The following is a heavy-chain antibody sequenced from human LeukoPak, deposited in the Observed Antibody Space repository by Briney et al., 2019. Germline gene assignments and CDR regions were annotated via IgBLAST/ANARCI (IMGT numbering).Heavy chain of an antibody. CDR1: GYTFASDD. V-gene: IGHV1-8*01. J-gene: IGHJ6*04. CDR2: INPNRGYT. CDR3: AKAPNYYGSGSPYQMDV. D-gene: IGHD3-10*01. Sequence: ASVKVSCKASGYTFASDDINWVRQATGQGLEWMGWINPNRGYTGYAQKFQGRVTMTANPSISTVYLELSSLRSEDTAVYYCAKAPNYYGSGSPYQMDVWGKGTMVTVSS.